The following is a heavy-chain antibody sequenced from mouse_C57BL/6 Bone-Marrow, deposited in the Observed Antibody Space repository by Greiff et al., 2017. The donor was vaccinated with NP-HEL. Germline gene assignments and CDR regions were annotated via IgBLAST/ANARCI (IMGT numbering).Heavy chain of an antibody. CDR1: GYAFSSSW. CDR3: ASSYYYGSRDY. V-gene: IGHV1-82*01. D-gene: IGHD1-1*01. Sequence: VQLVESGPELVKPGASVKISCKASGYAFSSSWMNWVKQRPGKGLEWIGRIYPGDGDTNYNGKFKGKATLTADKSSSTAYMQLSSLTSEDSAVYFCASSYYYGSRDYWGQGTTLTVSS. J-gene: IGHJ2*01. CDR2: IYPGDGDT.